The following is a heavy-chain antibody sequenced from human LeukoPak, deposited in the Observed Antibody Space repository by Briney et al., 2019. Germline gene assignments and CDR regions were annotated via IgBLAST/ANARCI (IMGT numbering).Heavy chain of an antibody. CDR1: GGSISSYY. CDR2: IYYSGST. CDR3: ARSQTTSSGWDPFDY. J-gene: IGHJ4*02. D-gene: IGHD6-19*01. V-gene: IGHV4-59*08. Sequence: SETLFLTCTVSGGSISSYYWSWIRQPPGKGLEWIGYIYYSGSTNYNPSLKSRVAISVDTSKNQFSLKLSSVTAADTAVYYCARSQTTSSGWDPFDYWGQGTLVTVSS.